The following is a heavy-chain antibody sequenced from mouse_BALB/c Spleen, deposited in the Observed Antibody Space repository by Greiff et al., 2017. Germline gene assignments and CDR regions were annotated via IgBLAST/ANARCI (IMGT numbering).Heavy chain of an antibody. Sequence: VQLQQSGAELVKPGASVKLSCKASGYTFTSYYMYWVKQRPGQGLEWIGEINPSNGGTNFNEKFKSKATLTVDKSSSTAYMQLSSLTSEDSAVYYCTRADTMDYWGQGTSVTVSS. CDR3: TRADTMDY. J-gene: IGHJ4*01. CDR1: GYTFTSYY. V-gene: IGHV1S81*02. CDR2: INPSNGGT.